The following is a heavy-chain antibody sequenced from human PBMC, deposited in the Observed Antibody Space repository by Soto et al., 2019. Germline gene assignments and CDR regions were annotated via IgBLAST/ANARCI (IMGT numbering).Heavy chain of an antibody. J-gene: IGHJ4*02. CDR1: GFNFSTYA. D-gene: IGHD5-18*01. CDR3: AKGTYTVMVNTFDY. Sequence: GGSLSLSCAASGFNFSTYAMSWVRQAPGKGLEWVSSISGSGGSTYYADSVKGRFTISRDNSKNTLYLQMNSLRAEDTAIYYCAKGTYTVMVNTFDYWSQGTLVTVSS. V-gene: IGHV3-23*01. CDR2: ISGSGGST.